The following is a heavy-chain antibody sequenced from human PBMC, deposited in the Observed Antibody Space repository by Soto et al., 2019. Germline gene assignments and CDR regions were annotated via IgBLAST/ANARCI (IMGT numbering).Heavy chain of an antibody. Sequence: QVQLVESGGGVVQPGRSLRLSCAASGLTFSSYGMHWVRQAPGKGLEWVAFIWHDGGNKFYAESVKGRFTISRDNSKNTLYLQMTSLSAEDTAMYYCARDGDVNTGFGKDYWGQGTLVTVSS. D-gene: IGHD3-16*01. CDR2: IWHDGGNK. CDR1: GLTFSSYG. J-gene: IGHJ4*02. CDR3: ARDGDVNTGFGKDY. V-gene: IGHV3-33*01.